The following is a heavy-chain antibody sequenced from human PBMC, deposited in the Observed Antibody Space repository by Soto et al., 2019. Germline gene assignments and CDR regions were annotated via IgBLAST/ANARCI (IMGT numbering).Heavy chain of an antibody. V-gene: IGHV4-34*01. CDR3: ARVERGTVTTVVDAFDI. CDR2: MSHSGGT. J-gene: IGHJ3*02. CDR1: GGFVSSGSYY. D-gene: IGHD1-1*01. Sequence: QVQLQQWGAGLLKPSETLSLTCAVYGGFVSSGSYYWSWIRQPPGKGLEWIGEMSHSGGTQFNPSLKSRVTISVDTSKNQFSLNICSVTDADTALYYCARVERGTVTTVVDAFDIWGPGTMVTVSS.